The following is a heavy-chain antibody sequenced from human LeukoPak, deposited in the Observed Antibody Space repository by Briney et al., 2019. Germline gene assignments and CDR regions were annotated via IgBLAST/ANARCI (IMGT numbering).Heavy chain of an antibody. D-gene: IGHD6-6*01. CDR2: IYDSGST. CDR3: ARVWPLAIAARRESYFDY. V-gene: IGHV4-31*03. Sequence: PSETLSLTCTVSGGSISSGGYYWSWIGQHPGKGLEWIGYIYDSGSTYYHPSLQNRVTISVDTSKNQFSLKLSSVTAADTAVYYCARVWPLAIAARRESYFDYWGQGTLVTVSS. J-gene: IGHJ4*02. CDR1: GGSISSGGYY.